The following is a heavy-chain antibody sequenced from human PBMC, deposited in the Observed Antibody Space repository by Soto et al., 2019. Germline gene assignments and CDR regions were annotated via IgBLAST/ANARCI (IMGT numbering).Heavy chain of an antibody. Sequence: SETLSLTCTVSGGSISRGGYYWSWIRQHPGKGLEWIGYIYYSGSTYYNPSLKSRVTISVDTSKNQFSLKLSSVTAADTAVYYCARGGAIFYDAFDIWGQGTMVTVSS. J-gene: IGHJ3*02. CDR1: GGSISRGGYY. CDR3: ARGGAIFYDAFDI. V-gene: IGHV4-31*03. D-gene: IGHD3-9*01. CDR2: IYYSGST.